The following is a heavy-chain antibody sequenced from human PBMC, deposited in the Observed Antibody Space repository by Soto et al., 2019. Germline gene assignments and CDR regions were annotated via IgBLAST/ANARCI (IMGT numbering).Heavy chain of an antibody. CDR2: ISSSGDTL. CDR1: GFSFSAYN. D-gene: IGHD2-15*01. CDR3: ARVHRSCSGGRCFLVDY. V-gene: IGHV3-48*02. Sequence: EVQLVESGGGLVQPGGSLRLSCTASGFSFSAYNMNWSRLAPGKELELVSYISSSGDTLYHADSVKGRFAISRDNAKNSLFLQMNSLRDEDTAVYYCARVHRSCSGGRCFLVDYWGQGTLVTVSS. J-gene: IGHJ4*02.